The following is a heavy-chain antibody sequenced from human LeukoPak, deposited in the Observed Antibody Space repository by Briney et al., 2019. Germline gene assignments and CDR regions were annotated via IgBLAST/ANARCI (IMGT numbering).Heavy chain of an antibody. D-gene: IGHD5-24*01. CDR2: INPSGGST. J-gene: IGHJ3*02. V-gene: IGHV1-46*01. CDR1: GYTFTSYY. Sequence: GASVKVSCEASGYTFTSYYMHWVRQAPGQGLEWMGIINPSGGSTSYAQKFQGRVTMTRDTSTSTVYMELSSLRSEDTAVYYCASLGGRWLQGDAFDIWGQGTMVTVSS. CDR3: ASLGGRWLQGDAFDI.